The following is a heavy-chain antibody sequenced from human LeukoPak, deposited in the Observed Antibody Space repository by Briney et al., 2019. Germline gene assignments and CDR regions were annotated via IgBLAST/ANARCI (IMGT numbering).Heavy chain of an antibody. J-gene: IGHJ4*02. CDR1: GGSISNYY. Sequence: SETLSLTCTVSGGSISNYYWSWIRQPPGKGLEWIGYFYYSGSTNYNPSLKSRVTISVDMSKNQFSLKLSSVTAADTALYYCARGKYYYGSVTYYPFDYWGQGSLVTVSS. CDR3: ARGKYYYGSVTYYPFDY. V-gene: IGHV4-59*01. D-gene: IGHD3-10*01. CDR2: FYYSGST.